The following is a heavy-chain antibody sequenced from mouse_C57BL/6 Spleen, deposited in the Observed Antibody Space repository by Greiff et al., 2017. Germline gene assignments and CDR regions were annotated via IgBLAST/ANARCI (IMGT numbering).Heavy chain of an antibody. CDR1: GYTFTSYG. Sequence: EVKLVESGAELVRPGSSVKMSCKTSGYTFTSYGINWVKQRPGQGLEWIGYISIGNGYTEYNEKFKGKATLTSYTSSSTAYMQLSRLTSEDSAIYFWARWGGNYGAMDDGGQGTSVTVSS. V-gene: IGHV1-58*01. CDR2: ISIGNGYT. D-gene: IGHD2-1*01. J-gene: IGHJ4*01. CDR3: ARWGGNYGAMDD.